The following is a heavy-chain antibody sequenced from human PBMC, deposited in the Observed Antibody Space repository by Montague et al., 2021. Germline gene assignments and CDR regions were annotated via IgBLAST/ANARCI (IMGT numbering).Heavy chain of an antibody. Sequence: SETLSLTCTVSGGSISSYYWSWIRQPPGKGLEWIGYIYNSGRTNYNPSLKSRVTISVDTSKNLFSLRLSSVTAADTAVYYCARDVYSSGWSGYGMDVWGQGTTVTVSS. CDR2: IYNSGRT. D-gene: IGHD6-19*01. J-gene: IGHJ6*02. V-gene: IGHV4-59*01. CDR1: GGSISSYY. CDR3: ARDVYSSGWSGYGMDV.